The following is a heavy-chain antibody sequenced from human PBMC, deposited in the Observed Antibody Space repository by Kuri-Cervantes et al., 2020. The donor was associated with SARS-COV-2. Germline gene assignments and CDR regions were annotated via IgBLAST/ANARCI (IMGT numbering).Heavy chain of an antibody. CDR2: INPNSGGT. CDR3: AREDFSSLGAPHGLDY. V-gene: IGHV1-2*02. D-gene: IGHD1-26*01. J-gene: IGHJ4*02. Sequence: ASVKVSCKASGYTFTGYYMHWVRQAPGQGLEWMGWINPNSGGTNYAQKFQGRVTLARDTSIRTAYMEVTSLTYDDTAVYYCAREDFSSLGAPHGLDYRGQGTLVTVSS. CDR1: GYTFTGYY.